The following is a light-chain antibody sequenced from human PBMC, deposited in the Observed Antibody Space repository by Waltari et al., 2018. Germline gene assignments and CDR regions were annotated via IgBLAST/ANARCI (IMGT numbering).Light chain of an antibody. V-gene: IGLV3-21*02. CDR1: NIGSKN. Sequence: YALIQPPSVSVAPGQTARITCGGNNIGSKNVHWYQQKPGLAPVLVVYDATERPSGIPARFSGSNSGNTAALTIVRVEVGDEADYYCQVWDRSSDQWVFGGGTKLTVV. J-gene: IGLJ3*02. CDR2: DAT. CDR3: QVWDRSSDQWV.